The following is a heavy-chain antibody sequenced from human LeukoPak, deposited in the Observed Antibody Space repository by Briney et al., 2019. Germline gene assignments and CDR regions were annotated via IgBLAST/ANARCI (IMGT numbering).Heavy chain of an antibody. Sequence: SETLSLTCTVSGGSISSSSYYWGWIRQPPGKGLEWIGSIYYSGSTYHNPSLKSRVTISVDTSKNQFSLKLSSVTAADRAVYYCASIAAPFYYYYMDVWGKGTTVTVSS. CDR2: IYYSGST. CDR1: GGSISSSSYY. D-gene: IGHD6-6*01. V-gene: IGHV4-39*01. CDR3: ASIAAPFYYYYMDV. J-gene: IGHJ6*03.